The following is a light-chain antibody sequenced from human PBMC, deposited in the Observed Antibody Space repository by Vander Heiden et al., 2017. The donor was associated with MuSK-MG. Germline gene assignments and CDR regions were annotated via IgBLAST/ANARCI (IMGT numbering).Light chain of an antibody. CDR3: RQCIQLPQT. J-gene: IGKJ1*01. CDR2: EVS. V-gene: IGKV2D-29*01. Sequence: DIVMTQTPLSLSVTPGQPASISCKSSQSLLHSDGKTYLYWYLQKPCQPPQLLLYEVSNRFSGVPDTFRGRGSGTDFTLKISLVKAADVGVSSCRQCIQLPQTFGQGTKVEIK. CDR1: QSLLHSDGKTY.